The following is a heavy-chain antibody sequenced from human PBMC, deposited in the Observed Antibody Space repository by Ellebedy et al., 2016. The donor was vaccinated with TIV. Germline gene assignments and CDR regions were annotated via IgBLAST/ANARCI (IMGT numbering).Heavy chain of an antibody. V-gene: IGHV4-39*07. CDR2: IFYSGST. CDR1: GGSISSNSHQ. D-gene: IGHD2-2*01. CDR3: ARDFVVGLSFDY. Sequence: SETLSLTXTVSGGSISSNSHQWGWIRQPPGKGLEWIGSIFYSGSTYYNPSLKSRVTISLDTTKNQFSLNLSSVTAADTAVYYCARDFVVGLSFDYWGQGTLVTVSS. J-gene: IGHJ4*02.